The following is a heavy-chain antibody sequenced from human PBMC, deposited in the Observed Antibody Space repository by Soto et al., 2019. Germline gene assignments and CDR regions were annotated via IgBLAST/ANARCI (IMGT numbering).Heavy chain of an antibody. CDR2: INHSGST. CDR1: GGSFSGYY. J-gene: IGHJ5*02. Sequence: SETLSLTCAVYGGSFSGYYWSWIRQPPGKGLEWIGEINHSGSTNYNPSLKSRVTISVDTSKNQFSLKLSSVTAADTAVYYCARGGRRAARRGHWFDPWGQGTLVTVSS. V-gene: IGHV4-34*01. CDR3: ARGGRRAARRGHWFDP. D-gene: IGHD6-6*01.